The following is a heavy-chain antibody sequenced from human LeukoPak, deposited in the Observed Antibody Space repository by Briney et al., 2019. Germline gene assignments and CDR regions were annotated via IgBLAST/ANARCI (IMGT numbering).Heavy chain of an antibody. J-gene: IGHJ4*02. D-gene: IGHD3-22*01. CDR3: AKSLPDYYDSSGYYGY. V-gene: IGHV3-23*01. Sequence: PGGSLRLSCAASGFTFSSYAMSWVRQAPGKGLEWVSAISGSGGSTYYADSVKGRFTISRDDSKNTLYLQMNSLRAEDTAVYYCAKSLPDYYDSSGYYGYWGQGTLVTVSS. CDR2: ISGSGGST. CDR1: GFTFSSYA.